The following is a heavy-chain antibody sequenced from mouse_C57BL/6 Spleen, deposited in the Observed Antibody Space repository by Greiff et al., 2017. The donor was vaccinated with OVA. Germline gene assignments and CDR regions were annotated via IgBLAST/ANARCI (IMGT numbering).Heavy chain of an antibody. J-gene: IGHJ4*01. CDR3: ARGTVVGMDY. CDR2: IDPSDSYT. V-gene: IGHV1-69*01. D-gene: IGHD1-1*01. Sequence: QVQLQQPGAELVMPGASVKLSCKASGYTFTSYWMHWVKQRPGQGLEWIGEIDPSDSYTNYNQKFKGKSTLTVDKSSSTAYMQLSSLTSEDSAVYYCARGTVVGMDYGGQGTSVTVSS. CDR1: GYTFTSYW.